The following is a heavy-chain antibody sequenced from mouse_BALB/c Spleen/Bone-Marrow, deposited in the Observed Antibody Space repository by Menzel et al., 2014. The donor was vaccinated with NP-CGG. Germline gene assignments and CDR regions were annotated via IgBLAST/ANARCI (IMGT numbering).Heavy chain of an antibody. CDR3: ARRGRYDGFDY. J-gene: IGHJ2*01. V-gene: IGHV1S137*01. CDR1: GYTFTDYA. Sequence: VQVVESGAELVRPGVSVKISCKGSGYTFTDYAMHWVNQSHAKSLEWIGVISTYYGDASYNQKFKGKATMTVDKSSSTAYMELARLTSEDSAIYYCARRGRYDGFDYWGQGTTLTVSS. D-gene: IGHD2-14*01. CDR2: ISTYYGDA.